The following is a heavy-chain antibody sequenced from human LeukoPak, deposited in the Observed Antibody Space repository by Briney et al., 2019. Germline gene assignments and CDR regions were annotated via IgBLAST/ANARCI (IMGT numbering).Heavy chain of an antibody. Sequence: PSETLSLSCTVSGGSISSSSYYWGWIRQPPGKGLEWIGSIYYSGSTYYNPSLESRVAISVDTSKNQFSLKLSSVTAADTAIYYCAKHYMGSSYNHGLDCWGQGTLVTVSS. V-gene: IGHV4-39*01. J-gene: IGHJ4*02. CDR1: GGSISSSSYY. CDR2: IYYSGST. D-gene: IGHD3-10*01. CDR3: AKHYMGSSYNHGLDC.